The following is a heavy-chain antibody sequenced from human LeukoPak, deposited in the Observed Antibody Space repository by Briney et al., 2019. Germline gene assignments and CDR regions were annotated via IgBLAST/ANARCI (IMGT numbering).Heavy chain of an antibody. CDR3: AGGLPGYSNTWNDH. D-gene: IGHD6-13*01. V-gene: IGHV3-74*01. CDR2: TNSDGSLP. J-gene: IGHJ5*02. CDR1: GFTFSRYW. Sequence: GGSLRLSCAASGFTFSRYWMHWVRQAPGKSLVWVSRTNSDGSLPSYADSVKGRFTISRDNAKNTLYLQMNSLGVEDTAIYYCAGGLPGYSNTWNDHWGQGTLVTVSS.